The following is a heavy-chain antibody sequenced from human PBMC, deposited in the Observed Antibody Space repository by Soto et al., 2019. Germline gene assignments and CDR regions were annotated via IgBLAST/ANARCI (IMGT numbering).Heavy chain of an antibody. CDR2: IMAYNGNT. CDR1: GYTFTSYG. J-gene: IGHJ4*02. Sequence: ASVKVSCTASGYTFTSYGISWVRQSPVQGLEWMGWIMAYNGNTNYAQKLQGRVTMTTDTSTSTADMELRSLRPEATAVYYCARESSDSRGDYYSDYWGQGTLVTVSS. V-gene: IGHV1-18*01. CDR3: ARESSDSRGDYYSDY. D-gene: IGHD3-22*01.